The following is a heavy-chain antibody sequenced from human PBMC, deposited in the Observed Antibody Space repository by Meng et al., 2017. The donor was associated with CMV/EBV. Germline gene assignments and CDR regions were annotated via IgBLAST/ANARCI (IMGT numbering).Heavy chain of an antibody. Sequence: GESLKISCAASGFTFSNAWMSWVRQAPGKRLEWVGRIKSKTDGGTTDYAAPVKGRFTISRDDSKNTLYLQMNSLKTEDTAVYYCTNPSPRRRGYCSSTSCPRWYGMDVWGQGTTVTVSS. CDR1: GFTFSNAW. D-gene: IGHD2-2*03. CDR3: TNPSPRRRGYCSSTSCPRWYGMDV. V-gene: IGHV3-15*01. CDR2: IKSKTDGGTT. J-gene: IGHJ6*02.